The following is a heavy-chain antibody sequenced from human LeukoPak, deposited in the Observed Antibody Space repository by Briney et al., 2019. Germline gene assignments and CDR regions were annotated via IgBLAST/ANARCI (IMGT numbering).Heavy chain of an antibody. CDR1: GFTVSSNY. V-gene: IGHV3-66*02. CDR3: ASEGD. D-gene: IGHD3-16*01. J-gene: IGHJ4*02. CDR2: IYTEGTT. Sequence: GSLRLSCAVSGFTVSSNYFSWVRQAPGKGLEWVSVIYTEGTTYYADSVKGRFIISRDNSKNTVYLQMNSLRVEDTAVYYCASEGDWGQGTLVTVS.